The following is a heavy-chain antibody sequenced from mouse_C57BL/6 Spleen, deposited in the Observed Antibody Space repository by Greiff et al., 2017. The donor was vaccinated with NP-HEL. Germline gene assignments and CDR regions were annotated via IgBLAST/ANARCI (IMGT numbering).Heavy chain of an antibody. V-gene: IGHV5-4*03. J-gene: IGHJ3*01. CDR3: ARDYYGSSLFAY. CDR1: GFTFSSYA. D-gene: IGHD1-1*01. Sequence: EVKLQESGGGLVKPGGSLKLSCAASGFTFSSYAMSWVRPTPEKRLEWVATISDGGSYTYYPDNVKGRFTISRDNAKNNLYLQMSHLKSEDTAMYYCARDYYGSSLFAYWGQGTLVTVSA. CDR2: ISDGGSYT.